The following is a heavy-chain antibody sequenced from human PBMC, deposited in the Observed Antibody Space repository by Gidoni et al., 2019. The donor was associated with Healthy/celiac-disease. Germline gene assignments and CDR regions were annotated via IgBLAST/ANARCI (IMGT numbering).Heavy chain of an antibody. Sequence: QEQLVQSGAEVKKPGASAKVSCKASGNTFTGYYMHWVRQAPGQGLEWMGWFNPNSGGTNYAQKFQGRLTMTSDTSISTAYMELSRLRSDDTAVYYCARGIDYGGNSVFDLWGRGTLVTVSS. D-gene: IGHD4-17*01. V-gene: IGHV1-2*02. J-gene: IGHJ2*01. CDR2: FNPNSGGT. CDR1: GNTFTGYY. CDR3: ARGIDYGGNSVFDL.